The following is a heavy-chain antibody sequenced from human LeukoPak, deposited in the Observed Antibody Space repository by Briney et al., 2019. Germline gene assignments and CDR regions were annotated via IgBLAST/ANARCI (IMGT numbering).Heavy chain of an antibody. J-gene: IGHJ3*02. Sequence: PSETLSLTCTVSGGSISSSSYYWGWIRQPPGKGLVWIGSIYYSGSTYYNPSLKSRVTISVDTSKNQFSLKLSSVTAADTAVYYCARRPSYDYASALAFDIWGQGTMVTVSS. D-gene: IGHD3-16*01. CDR1: GGSISSSSYY. CDR2: IYYSGST. CDR3: ARRPSYDYASALAFDI. V-gene: IGHV4-39*01.